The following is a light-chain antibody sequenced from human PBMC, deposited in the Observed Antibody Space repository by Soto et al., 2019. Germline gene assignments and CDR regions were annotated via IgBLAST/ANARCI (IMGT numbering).Light chain of an antibody. CDR3: QQRSNWPPLT. Sequence: EIVLTQSPATLSLSPGERATLSCRASQSVSSYLAWYQQKHGQAPRLLLYDASNRATGIPARFSGSGSGTDFTLTISSLEPEDFAVYYCQQRSNWPPLTFGGGTKVEIK. V-gene: IGKV3-11*01. CDR2: DAS. CDR1: QSVSSY. J-gene: IGKJ4*01.